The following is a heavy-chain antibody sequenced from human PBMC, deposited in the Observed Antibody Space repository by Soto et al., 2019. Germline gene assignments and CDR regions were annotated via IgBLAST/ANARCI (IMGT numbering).Heavy chain of an antibody. Sequence: PGGSLRLSCAASGFTFSNAGMSWVRQAPGKGLEWVGRIKSKTDGGTTDYAAPVKGRFTISRDDSKNTLYLQMNSLKTEDTAVYYCTTDIPWNNAGLFDYWGHGTLVTFSS. CDR3: TTDIPWNNAGLFDY. J-gene: IGHJ4*01. D-gene: IGHD1-1*01. V-gene: IGHV3-15*01. CDR2: IKSKTDGGTT. CDR1: GFTFSNAG.